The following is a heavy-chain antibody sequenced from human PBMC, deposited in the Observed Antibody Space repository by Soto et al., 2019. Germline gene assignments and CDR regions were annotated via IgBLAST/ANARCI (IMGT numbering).Heavy chain of an antibody. J-gene: IGHJ6*02. D-gene: IGHD5-18*01. CDR1: GFRVTNIY. CDR3: ARDWSKFSYNYPYYYAMDA. Sequence: GGSLRLYCTVSGFRVTNIYINWVRQAPGKGLEWASILYSSGTTYYADSVRGRFTVSRDDSKNTLFLHMNSLRADDTAVYYCARDWSKFSYNYPYYYAMDAWGQGTTVTVSS. CDR2: LYSSGTT. V-gene: IGHV3-53*01.